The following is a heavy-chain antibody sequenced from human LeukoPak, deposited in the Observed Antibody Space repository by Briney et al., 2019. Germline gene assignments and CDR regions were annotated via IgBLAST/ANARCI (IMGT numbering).Heavy chain of an antibody. Sequence: SETLSLTCAVYGVSFSGYYWSWIRQPPGKGLEWIGSIYYSGSTYYNPSLKSRVTISVDTSKNQFSLKLSSVTPADTAVYYCARTSGRKPNFDYWGQGTLVTVSS. J-gene: IGHJ4*02. V-gene: IGHV4-34*01. CDR3: ARTSGRKPNFDY. D-gene: IGHD1-14*01. CDR1: GVSFSGYY. CDR2: IYYSGST.